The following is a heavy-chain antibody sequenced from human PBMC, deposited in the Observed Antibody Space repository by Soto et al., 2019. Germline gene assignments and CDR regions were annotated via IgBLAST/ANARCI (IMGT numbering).Heavy chain of an antibody. D-gene: IGHD3-3*01. CDR2: ISAYNGNT. Sequence: QVQLVQSGVEVKKPGASVKVSCKASGYTFTNYGITWVRQAPGQGLEWLGWISAYNGNTNYAQKFQGRVTMTTDTSTSPAYMDLMSLRSDDTAVYYCARGGRFAVADTDYWGQGTLLTVSS. CDR1: GYTFTNYG. CDR3: ARGGRFAVADTDY. V-gene: IGHV1-18*01. J-gene: IGHJ4*02.